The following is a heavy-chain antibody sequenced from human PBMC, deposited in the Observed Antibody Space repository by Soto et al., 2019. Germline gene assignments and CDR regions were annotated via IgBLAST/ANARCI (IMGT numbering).Heavy chain of an antibody. CDR1: GGTFSSYA. V-gene: IGHV1-69*13. D-gene: IGHD2-15*01. Sequence: SVKVSCKASGGTFSSYAISWGRQAPGQGLEWMGGIIPIFGTANYAQKFQGRVTITADESTSTAYMELSSLRSEDTAVYYCARVAATLNYYYYYGMDVWGQGTTVTVSS. CDR3: ARVAATLNYYYYYGMDV. CDR2: IIPIFGTA. J-gene: IGHJ6*02.